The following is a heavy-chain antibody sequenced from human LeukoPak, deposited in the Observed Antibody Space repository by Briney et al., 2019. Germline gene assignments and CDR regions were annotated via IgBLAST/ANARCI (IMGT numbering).Heavy chain of an antibody. D-gene: IGHD1-7*01. Sequence: PGGSLRLSCAASGFTFSGYAMAWVRQAPGKGLEWVSSISTSGNTYYADSVKGRFTISRDNSKDTLYLQINSLTTEDTAVYYCARGLRGNYDYWGQGTLVTVSS. CDR2: ISTSGNT. CDR3: ARGLRGNYDY. V-gene: IGHV3-23*01. J-gene: IGHJ4*02. CDR1: GFTFSGYA.